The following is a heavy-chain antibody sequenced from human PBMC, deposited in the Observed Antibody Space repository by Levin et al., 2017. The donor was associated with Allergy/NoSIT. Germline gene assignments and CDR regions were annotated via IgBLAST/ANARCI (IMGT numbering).Heavy chain of an antibody. J-gene: IGHJ4*02. CDR3: TRDKSNHDSLYY. V-gene: IGHV1-69*13. Sequence: PKASVKVSCKASGGTFSNYVINWVRQAPGQGLEWMGGIIPIFGSANYAQNFRGRVTITADESTSTAYMELSSLRSEDTAIYYCTRDKSNHDSLYYWGQGTLVTVSS. CDR1: GGTFSNYV. D-gene: IGHD3-3*01. CDR2: IIPIFGSA.